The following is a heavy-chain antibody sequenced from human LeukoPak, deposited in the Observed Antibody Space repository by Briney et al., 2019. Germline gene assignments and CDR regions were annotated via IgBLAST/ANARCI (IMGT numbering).Heavy chain of an antibody. CDR2: INPNSGGT. J-gene: IGHJ4*02. D-gene: IGHD6-13*01. CDR1: GYTFTGYY. CDR3: ARVAPPYSSSWYDDY. V-gene: IGHV1-2*02. Sequence: ASVKVSCKASGYTFTGYYMHWVRQAPGQGLEWLGWINPNSGGTHYAQKFQGRVTMTRDTSISTAYMELSRLRSDDTAVYYCARVAPPYSSSWYDDYWGQGTLVTVSS.